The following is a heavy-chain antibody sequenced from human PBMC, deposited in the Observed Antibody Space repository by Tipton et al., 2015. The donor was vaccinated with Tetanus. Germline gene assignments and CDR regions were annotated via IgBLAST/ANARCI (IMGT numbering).Heavy chain of an antibody. CDR2: IYYSGST. CDR3: ARGPDFYYYDSSGYSPDSVAFDI. D-gene: IGHD3-22*01. J-gene: IGHJ3*02. CDR1: GGSISSGGYY. Sequence: TLSLTCAVYGGSISSGGYYWSWIRQHPGKGLEWIGYIYYSGSTYYNPSLKSRVTISVDTSKNQFSLKLSSVTAADMAVYYCARGPDFYYYDSSGYSPDSVAFDIWGQGTMVTVSS. V-gene: IGHV4-31*11.